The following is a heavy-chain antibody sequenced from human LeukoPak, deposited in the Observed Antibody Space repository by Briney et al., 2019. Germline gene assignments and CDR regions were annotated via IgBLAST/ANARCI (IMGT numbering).Heavy chain of an antibody. Sequence: GGSLRLSCAASGFTFSSYSMNWVRQAPGKGLEWVSSIISSSSYIYYADSVKGRFTISRDNAKNSLYLKKNSLRAEDTAVYYCARDGAYGEVVGWGQGTLVTVSS. CDR1: GFTFSSYS. J-gene: IGHJ4*02. CDR3: ARDGAYGEVVG. D-gene: IGHD4-17*01. CDR2: IISSSSYI. V-gene: IGHV3-21*01.